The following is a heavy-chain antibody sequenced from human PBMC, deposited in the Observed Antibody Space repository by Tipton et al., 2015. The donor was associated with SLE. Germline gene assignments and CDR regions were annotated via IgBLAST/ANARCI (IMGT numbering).Heavy chain of an antibody. CDR3: ARGWWFDP. Sequence: TLSLTCAVYGGSFSGYYWSWNRQPRGKGLEWIGEINHSGSTNYNTSLKSRVTISVDTSKNQFSLKLSSVTAADTAVYYCARGWWFDPWGQGTLVTVSS. J-gene: IGHJ5*02. V-gene: IGHV4-34*01. CDR1: GGSFSGYY. CDR2: INHSGST.